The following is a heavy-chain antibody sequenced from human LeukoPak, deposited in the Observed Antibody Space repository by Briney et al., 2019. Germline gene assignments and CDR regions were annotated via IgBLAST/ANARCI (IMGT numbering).Heavy chain of an antibody. J-gene: IGHJ4*02. Sequence: GGSLTLSCEASGFTSSAYAMSWVRQAPGKGLEWVSTITGSGRSGRSTYYADSVKGRFTISRDNSKNTLYLQMNSLRAEDTAVYYSAKRATDIGGYVDQWGQGTLVTVSS. V-gene: IGHV3-23*01. CDR1: GFTSSAYA. D-gene: IGHD3-22*01. CDR3: AKRATDIGGYVDQ. CDR2: ITGSGRSGRST.